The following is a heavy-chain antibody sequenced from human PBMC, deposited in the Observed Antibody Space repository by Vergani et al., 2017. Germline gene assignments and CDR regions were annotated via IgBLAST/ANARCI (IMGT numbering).Heavy chain of an antibody. Sequence: VQLVESGGGVVQPGESLRLSCVASGFRFREHGMNWVRQAPGKGLEWVSGISGHDHRTLYADSVKGRFIISRDDSKNTLYLQMSSLRVEDTAIYYCSELYGDAGYSPFWGQGTLVTVSS. D-gene: IGHD4-23*01. V-gene: IGHV3-23*04. CDR3: SELYGDAGYSPF. CDR2: ISGHDHRT. J-gene: IGHJ4*02. CDR1: GFRFREHG.